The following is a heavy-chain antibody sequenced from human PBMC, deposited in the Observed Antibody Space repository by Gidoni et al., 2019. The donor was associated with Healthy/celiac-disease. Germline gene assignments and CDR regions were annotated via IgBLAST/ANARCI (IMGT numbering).Heavy chain of an antibody. J-gene: IGHJ3*02. CDR1: GYTSTSYA. V-gene: IGHV1-3*01. CDR2: INAGNGNT. CDR3: ARPDCSSTSCYVGDAFDI. D-gene: IGHD2-2*01. Sequence: QLQLVQSGAEVKKPGASVKVPCKASGYTSTSYAMHWVRQAPGQRLEWMGWINAGNGNTKYSQKFQGRVTITRDTSASTAYMELSSLRSEDTAVYYCARPDCSSTSCYVGDAFDIWGQGTMVTVSS.